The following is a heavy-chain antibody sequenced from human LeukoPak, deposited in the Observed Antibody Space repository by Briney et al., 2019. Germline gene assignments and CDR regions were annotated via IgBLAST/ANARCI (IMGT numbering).Heavy chain of an antibody. CDR1: GYSFSSYW. CDR3: ARNRDSDY. Sequence: GASVKISCKASGYSFSSYWIGWVRQMPGKGLEWMGIIYPGDSATRYSPSFQGQVTISADKSISTAYLQWSSLKASDTAMYYCARNRDSDYWGQGTLVTVSS. CDR2: IYPGDSAT. D-gene: IGHD2/OR15-2a*01. J-gene: IGHJ4*02. V-gene: IGHV5-51*01.